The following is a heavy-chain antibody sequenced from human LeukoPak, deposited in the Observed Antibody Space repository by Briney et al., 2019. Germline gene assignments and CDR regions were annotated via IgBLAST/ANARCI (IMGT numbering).Heavy chain of an antibody. Sequence: PSETLSLTCAVYGGSFSGYYWSWIRQPPGKGLEWIGEINHSGSTSYNPSLKSRVTISVDTSKNQFSLKLSSVTAADTAVYYCAREPIHYGMDVWGQGTTVTVSS. D-gene: IGHD3-9*01. CDR1: GGSFSGYY. J-gene: IGHJ6*02. CDR3: AREPIHYGMDV. V-gene: IGHV4-34*01. CDR2: INHSGST.